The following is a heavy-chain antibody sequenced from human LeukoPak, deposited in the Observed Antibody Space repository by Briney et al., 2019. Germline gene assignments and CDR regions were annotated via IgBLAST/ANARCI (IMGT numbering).Heavy chain of an antibody. Sequence: SETLSLTCTVSGGSISSSCYYWGWIRQPPGKGLEWIGEINHSGSTNYNPSLKSRVTISVDTSKNQFSLKLSSVTAADTAVYYCASMNIAAAGWFDPWVEATLVTNCS. CDR3: ASMNIAAAGWFDP. J-gene: IGHJ5*02. D-gene: IGHD6-13*01. V-gene: IGHV4-39*07. CDR2: INHSGST. CDR1: GGSISSSCYY.